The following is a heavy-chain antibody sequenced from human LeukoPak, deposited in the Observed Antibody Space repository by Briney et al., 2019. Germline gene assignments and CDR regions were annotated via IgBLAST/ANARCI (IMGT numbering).Heavy chain of an antibody. CDR2: ISASGDIT. V-gene: IGHV3-23*01. D-gene: IGHD5-24*01. Sequence: GGSLRLSCGASGFLFDDHDMHWVRQAPGKGLEWVSTISASGDITYYADSVKGRFTISRDNSKNTLYVQMNSLRAEDTAVYYCAKDRGYMATTPDYWGQGTLVTVSS. J-gene: IGHJ4*02. CDR1: GFLFDDHD. CDR3: AKDRGYMATTPDY.